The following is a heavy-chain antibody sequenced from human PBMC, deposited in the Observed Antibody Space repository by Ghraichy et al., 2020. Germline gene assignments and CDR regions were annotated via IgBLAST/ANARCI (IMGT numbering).Heavy chain of an antibody. Sequence: GGSLRLSCAASGFTFSRYWMSWVRQAPGKGLELVANIKEDGSEKYYVDSMKGRFIISRDNAKNSLYLQMNSLRAEDTALYYCARDPWIREWLDWGQGTLVTVST. CDR1: GFTFSRYW. CDR3: ARDPWIREWLD. CDR2: IKEDGSEK. V-gene: IGHV3-7*03. D-gene: IGHD6-19*01. J-gene: IGHJ4*02.